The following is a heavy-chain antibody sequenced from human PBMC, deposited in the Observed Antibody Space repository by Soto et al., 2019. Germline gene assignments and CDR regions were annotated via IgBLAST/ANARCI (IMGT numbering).Heavy chain of an antibody. CDR1: GGSFSGYY. V-gene: IGHV4-34*01. D-gene: IGHD3-3*01. Sequence: SETLSLTCAVYGGSFSGYYWSWIRQPPGKGQELFGSIYYSGSTYYNPSLKSRVTISVDTSKNQFSLKLSSVTAADTAVYYCARQPYDFWSGYYNYYYYMDVWGKGTTVTVSS. CDR2: IYYSGST. J-gene: IGHJ6*03. CDR3: ARQPYDFWSGYYNYYYYMDV.